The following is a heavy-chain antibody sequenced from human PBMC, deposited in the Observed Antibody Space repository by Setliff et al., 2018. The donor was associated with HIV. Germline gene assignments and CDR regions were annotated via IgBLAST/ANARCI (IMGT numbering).Heavy chain of an antibody. J-gene: IGHJ3*02. CDR3: ARYYYDRSGTLYAFDI. CDR1: GGSINRGNYY. CDR2: IYTSGST. Sequence: SETLSLTCSVSGGSINRGNYYWTWIRQPAGKGLEWIGRIYTSGSTKYNPSLESRVTISVDTSKNQCSLRLSYVTAADTAVYYCARYYYDRSGTLYAFDIWGQGTMVTVSS. V-gene: IGHV4-61*02. D-gene: IGHD3-22*01.